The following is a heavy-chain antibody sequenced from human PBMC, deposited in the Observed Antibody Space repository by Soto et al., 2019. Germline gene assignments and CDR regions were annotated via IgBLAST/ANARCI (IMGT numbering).Heavy chain of an antibody. J-gene: IGHJ4*02. D-gene: IGHD6-13*01. CDR3: AGVAGVVTAGGYFDY. Sequence: QVQLQESGPGLVKPSGTLSLTCAVSSGSISSSNWWRWVRQPPGKGLEWIGEIYHSGSTNYNPSLKSRVTISVDKSKNQFSLKLSSVTAADTAVYYCAGVAGVVTAGGYFDYWGQGTLVTVSS. CDR1: SGSISSSNW. CDR2: IYHSGST. V-gene: IGHV4-4*02.